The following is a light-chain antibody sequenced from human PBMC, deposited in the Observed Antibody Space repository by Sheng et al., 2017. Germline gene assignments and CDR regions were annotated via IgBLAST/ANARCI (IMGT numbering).Light chain of an antibody. CDR3: QQSFTSPRRT. J-gene: IGKJ1*01. CDR2: SES. CDR1: QRIWKF. Sequence: DIELTQSPSSLSASVGDRVTITCRASQRIWKFLNWYQQRPGKAPTLLIHSESTLHTGVPSRFSGSGSVTDFTLTIDNLQPEDVATYYCQQSFTSPRRTFGQGTKVEI. V-gene: IGKV1-39*01.